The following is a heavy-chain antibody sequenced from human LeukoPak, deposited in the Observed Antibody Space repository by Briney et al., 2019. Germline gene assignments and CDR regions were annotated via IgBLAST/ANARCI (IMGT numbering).Heavy chain of an antibody. CDR3: AGDPIIGGRRFDP. CDR1: GGSIKINNYY. CDR2: IHYSGST. D-gene: IGHD2/OR15-2a*01. J-gene: IGHJ5*02. V-gene: IGHV4-39*07. Sequence: SETLSLTCTVSGGSIKINNYYWGWIRQPPGKGLEWIGSIHYSGSTYYNPSLKSRLTISIDTSKNQFSLKLTSLNAADTAVYYCAGDPIIGGRRFDPWGQGTLVTVSS.